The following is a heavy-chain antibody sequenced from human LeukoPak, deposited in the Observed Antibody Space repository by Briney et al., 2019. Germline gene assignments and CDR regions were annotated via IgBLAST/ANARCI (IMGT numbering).Heavy chain of an antibody. CDR2: IWDDGNKK. V-gene: IGHV3-33*01. CDR1: GFTFSHYG. Sequence: GGSLRLSYAASGFTFSHYGMHWVRQAPGKGLEWVALIWDDGNKKSHADTVKGRFTISRDNSKNTLYLQMNSLRAEDTAVYYCARDFGTTVTTFGAVDIWGQGTKVIVSS. J-gene: IGHJ3*02. CDR3: ARDFGTTVTTFGAVDI. D-gene: IGHD4-17*01.